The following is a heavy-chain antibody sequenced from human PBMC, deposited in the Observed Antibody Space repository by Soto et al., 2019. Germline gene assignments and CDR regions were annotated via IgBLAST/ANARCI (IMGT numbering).Heavy chain of an antibody. V-gene: IGHV3-33*01. D-gene: IGHD6-6*01. J-gene: IGHJ6*02. CDR2: IWYDGSNK. Sequence: GGSLRLSCAASGFTFSSYGMYWVRQAPGKGLEWVAVIWYDGSNKYYADSVKGRFTISRDNSKNTLYLQMNSLRAEDTAVYYCARDLISPYSSSSGYYGMDVWGQGTTVTVS. CDR3: ARDLISPYSSSSGYYGMDV. CDR1: GFTFSSYG.